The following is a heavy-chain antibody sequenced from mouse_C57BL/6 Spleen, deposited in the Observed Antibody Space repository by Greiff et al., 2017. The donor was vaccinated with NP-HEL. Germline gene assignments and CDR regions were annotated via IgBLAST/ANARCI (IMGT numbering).Heavy chain of an antibody. Sequence: QVQLQQPGAELVKPGASVKMSCKASGYTFTSYWITWVKQRPGQGLEWIGDIYPGSGSTNYNEKFKSKAPLTVDTSSSTAYMQLSSLTSEDSAVYYCARRSYYGSPHWYFDVWGTGTTVTVSS. D-gene: IGHD1-1*01. CDR1: GYTFTSYW. J-gene: IGHJ1*03. V-gene: IGHV1-55*01. CDR2: IYPGSGST. CDR3: ARRSYYGSPHWYFDV.